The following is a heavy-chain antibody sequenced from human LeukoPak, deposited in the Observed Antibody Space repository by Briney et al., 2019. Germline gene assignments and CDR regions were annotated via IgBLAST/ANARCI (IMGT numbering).Heavy chain of an antibody. CDR2: IYYSGST. CDR1: GGSISSYY. D-gene: IGHD3-22*01. V-gene: IGHV4-59*01. J-gene: IGHJ6*02. CDR3: ARGTYYYDSSGPEVNYYYYGMDV. Sequence: SETLSLTCTVSGGSISSYYWSWIRQPPGKGLEWIGYIYYSGSTNYNPSLKSRVTISVDTSKNQFSLKLSSVTAADTAVYYCARGTYYYDSSGPEVNYYYYGMDVWGQGTTVTVSS.